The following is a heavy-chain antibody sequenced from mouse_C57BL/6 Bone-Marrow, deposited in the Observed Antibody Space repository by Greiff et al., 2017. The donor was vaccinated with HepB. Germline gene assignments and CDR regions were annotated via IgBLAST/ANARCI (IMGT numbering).Heavy chain of an antibody. CDR2: IDPENGDT. D-gene: IGHD1-1*01. V-gene: IGHV14-4*01. CDR3: FIYYYGSSSIDGAMDY. J-gene: IGHJ4*01. CDR1: GFNIKDDY. Sequence: EVQVVESGAELVRPGASVKLSCTASGFNIKDDYMHWVKQRPEQGLEWIGWIDPENGDTEYASKFQGKATITADTSSNTAYLQLSSLTSEDTAVYYCFIYYYGSSSIDGAMDYWGQGTSVTVSS.